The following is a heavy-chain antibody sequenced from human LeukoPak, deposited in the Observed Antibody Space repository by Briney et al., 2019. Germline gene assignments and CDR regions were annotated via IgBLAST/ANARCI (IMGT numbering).Heavy chain of an antibody. CDR3: AAQYGDYPRTAFDI. Sequence: GGSLRLSCAASGFTFSAYGMSWVRQAPGKGLEWVSGISGSGRSTYYGDSVKGRFTISRDNSKNTLYLQMNSLRAEDTAVYYCAAQYGDYPRTAFDIWGQGTMVTVSS. J-gene: IGHJ3*02. D-gene: IGHD4-17*01. CDR2: ISGSGRST. V-gene: IGHV3-23*01. CDR1: GFTFSAYG.